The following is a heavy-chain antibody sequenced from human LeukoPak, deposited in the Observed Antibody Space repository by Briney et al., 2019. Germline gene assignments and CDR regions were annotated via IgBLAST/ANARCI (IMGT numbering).Heavy chain of an antibody. J-gene: IGHJ4*02. D-gene: IGHD3-10*01. CDR1: GFDISYNY. CDR2: IHTGGTT. Sequence: GGSLRLFCVASGFDISYNYVGWVRQAPGKGLEWVSVIHTGGTTHYADSVKGRFTVSKDTSNNTVFLQMNSLRVEDTAVYYCARVWFGYFFQWGQGALVTVSS. CDR3: ARVWFGYFFQ. V-gene: IGHV3-53*01.